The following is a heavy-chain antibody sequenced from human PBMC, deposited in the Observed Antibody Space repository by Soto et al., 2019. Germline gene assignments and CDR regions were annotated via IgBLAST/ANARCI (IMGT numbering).Heavy chain of an antibody. CDR3: VSSSWYSLDY. J-gene: IGHJ4*02. V-gene: IGHV4-4*02. Sequence: QVQLQESGPGLVKPSGTLSLTCAVSGGSITSDDNWWRWVRQPPGKGLEWIGEIYHSGSTNYNPSLNSRVTISVAKSKNQFSLTLTSVTAADTAVYYCVSSSWYSLDYWGQGTRVTVSS. CDR2: IYHSGST. CDR1: GGSITSDDNW. D-gene: IGHD6-13*01.